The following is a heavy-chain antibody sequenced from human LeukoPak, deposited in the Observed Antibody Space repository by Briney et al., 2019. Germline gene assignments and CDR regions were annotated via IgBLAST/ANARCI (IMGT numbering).Heavy chain of an antibody. V-gene: IGHV1-2*02. J-gene: IGHJ5*02. Sequence: ASVKVSCKASGYTFTGYYMHWVRQAPGQGLERMGWINPNSGGTNYAQKFQGRVTMTRDTSISTAYMELSRLRSDDTAVYYCARAGLGYCSGGSCYLNWFDPWGQGTLVTVSS. CDR1: GYTFTGYY. CDR2: INPNSGGT. D-gene: IGHD2-15*01. CDR3: ARAGLGYCSGGSCYLNWFDP.